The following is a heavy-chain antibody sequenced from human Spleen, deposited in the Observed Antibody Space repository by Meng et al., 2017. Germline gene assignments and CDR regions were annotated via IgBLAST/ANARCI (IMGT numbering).Heavy chain of an antibody. D-gene: IGHD5/OR15-5a*01. Sequence: GSLRLSCTVSGGSISSSSYYWGWIRQPPGKGLEWIGSIYYSGSTYYNPSLKSRVTISVDTSKNQFSLRLTSVTAADTAVYYCARDGFAYSISDWGQGTLVTVSS. V-gene: IGHV4-39*07. CDR3: ARDGFAYSISD. CDR2: IYYSGST. J-gene: IGHJ4*02. CDR1: GGSISSSSYY.